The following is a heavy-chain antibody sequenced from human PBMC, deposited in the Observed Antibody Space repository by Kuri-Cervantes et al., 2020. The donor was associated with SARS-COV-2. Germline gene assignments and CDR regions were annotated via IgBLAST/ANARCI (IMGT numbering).Heavy chain of an antibody. J-gene: IGHJ4*02. CDR2: IWYDGSNK. D-gene: IGHD1-26*01. Sequence: GESLKISCAASGFTFSSYGMHWVRQAPGKGLEWVAVIWYDGSNKYYADSVKGRFTISRDNSKNTLYLQMNSLRAEDTAVYYCARDSQWELSYYFDYWGQGTLVTVSS. CDR3: ARDSQWELSYYFDY. CDR1: GFTFSSYG. V-gene: IGHV3-30*19.